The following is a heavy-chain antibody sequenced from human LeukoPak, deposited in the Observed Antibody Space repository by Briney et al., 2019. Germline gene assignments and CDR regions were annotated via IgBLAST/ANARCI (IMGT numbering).Heavy chain of an antibody. J-gene: IGHJ6*03. CDR2: IYTSGST. D-gene: IGHD5/OR15-5a*01. V-gene: IGHV4-4*07. CDR3: ARDRSTIPRIRYYYYMDV. CDR1: GGSISSYY. Sequence: PSETLSLTCTVSGGSISSYYWSWIRQPAGKGLEWIGCIYTSGSTNYNPSLKSRVTMSVDTSKNQFSLKLSSVTAADTAVYYCARDRSTIPRIRYYYYMDVWGKGTTVTVSS.